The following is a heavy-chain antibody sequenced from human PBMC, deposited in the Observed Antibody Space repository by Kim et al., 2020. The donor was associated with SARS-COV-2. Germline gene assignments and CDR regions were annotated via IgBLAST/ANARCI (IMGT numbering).Heavy chain of an antibody. V-gene: IGHV3-33*01. D-gene: IGHD2-8*01. J-gene: IGHJ5*02. CDR2: IWIDGNNK. CDR3: ARDDLMGKPGQFDP. CDR1: VFIFSNFR. Sequence: WGSLRLSCAASVFIFSNFRMHWVRQAPGERPEWVAVIWIDGNNKFYADSVKGRFTISRDNAKNTLSLQMNSLRVYDTSVYDCARDDLMGKPGQFDPWGQGTLVIVSS.